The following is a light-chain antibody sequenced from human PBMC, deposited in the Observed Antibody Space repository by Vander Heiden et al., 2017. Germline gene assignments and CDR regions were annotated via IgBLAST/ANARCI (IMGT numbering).Light chain of an antibody. Sequence: DLAMTQFPLPLPVTPGEPASISCRSSQSLLHSNGYNYMDWYLQRPGQSPQLLIYLGSIRASGVPDRVSGSGSGTDGTLKISRVETEVVGVYDCMHALQPPRAFGPGTKVDIK. V-gene: IGKV2-28*01. CDR2: LGS. CDR3: MHALQPPRA. CDR1: QSLLHSNGYNY. J-gene: IGKJ3*01.